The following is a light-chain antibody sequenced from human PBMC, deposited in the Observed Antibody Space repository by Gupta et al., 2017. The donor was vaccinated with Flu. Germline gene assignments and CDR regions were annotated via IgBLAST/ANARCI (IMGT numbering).Light chain of an antibody. J-gene: IGKJ2*01. CDR1: QGIRND. CDR3: LQHKNYPYS. CDR2: GGT. V-gene: IGKV1-17*01. Sequence: DLQMTQSPSSLSASVGDRVTITCRASQGIRNDLGWYQHIPGKAPKRLIYGGTTLERGVPSRFSGSGSETEFTLTIRGLQPEDFATYYCLQHKNYPYSFGQGTKLELK.